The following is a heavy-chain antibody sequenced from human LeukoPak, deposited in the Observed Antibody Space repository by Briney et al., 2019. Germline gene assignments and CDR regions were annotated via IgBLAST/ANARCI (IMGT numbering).Heavy chain of an antibody. J-gene: IGHJ6*02. CDR1: GITFRSYS. CDR3: ATTVPKARSYYYGMDV. V-gene: IGHV3-21*04. D-gene: IGHD4-17*01. CDR2: ISSGSGVI. Sequence: GGSLRLSCVASGITFRSYSMNWVRQAPGKGLEWVSSISSGSGVIYYADSVKGRFTISRDNSKNTLYLQMNSLRAEDTAVYYCATTVPKARSYYYGMDVWGQGTTVTVSS.